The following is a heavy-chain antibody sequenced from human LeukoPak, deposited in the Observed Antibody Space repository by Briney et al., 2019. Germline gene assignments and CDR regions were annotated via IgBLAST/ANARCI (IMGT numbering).Heavy chain of an antibody. V-gene: IGHV3-23*01. CDR3: AKAYSSGYWDYFDN. D-gene: IGHD3-22*01. CDR1: GFTFRNYA. Sequence: GGSLRLSCAASGFTFRNYAMSWVRQAPGKGLEWVSGISGSGGSTYYADSVKGRFPISRDNSKNTLYMEMKSLRAEDSAVYYCAKAYSSGYWDYFDNWGEGALVTVSS. J-gene: IGHJ4*02. CDR2: ISGSGGST.